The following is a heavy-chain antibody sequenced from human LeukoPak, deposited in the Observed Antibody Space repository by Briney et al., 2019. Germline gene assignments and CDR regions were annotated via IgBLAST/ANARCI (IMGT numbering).Heavy chain of an antibody. CDR2: INHSGST. D-gene: IGHD1-26*01. CDR3: ARAVGATIYRPFDY. CDR1: GGSFSGYY. J-gene: IGHJ4*02. Sequence: SSETLSLTCAVYGGSFSGYYWSWIRQPPGKGLEWIGEINHSGSTNYNPSLKSRVTISVDTSKNQFSLKLSSVTAADTAVYYCARAVGATIYRPFDYWGQGTLVTVSS. V-gene: IGHV4-34*01.